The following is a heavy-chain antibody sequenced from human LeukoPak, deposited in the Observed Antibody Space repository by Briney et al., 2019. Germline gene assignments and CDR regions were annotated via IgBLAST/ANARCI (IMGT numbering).Heavy chain of an antibody. V-gene: IGHV4-59*12. Sequence: SETLSLTCTVSGGSISSYYWSWIRQPPGKGLEWIGYIYYSGSTNYNPSLKSRVTISVDTSKNQFSLKLSSVTAADTAVYYCARARNTAMVTGWFDPWGQGTLVTVSS. CDR1: GGSISSYY. CDR2: IYYSGST. CDR3: ARARNTAMVTGWFDP. D-gene: IGHD5-18*01. J-gene: IGHJ5*02.